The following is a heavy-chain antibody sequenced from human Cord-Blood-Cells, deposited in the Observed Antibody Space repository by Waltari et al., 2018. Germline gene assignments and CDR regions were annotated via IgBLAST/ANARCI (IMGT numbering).Heavy chain of an antibody. J-gene: IGHJ4*02. CDR3: ARAGPIAARPFTTYYFDY. D-gene: IGHD6-6*01. V-gene: IGHV3-53*01. Sequence: EVQLVESGGGLIQPGGSLRLSCAASGFPVSSNYMSWVRQAPGKGLEWVSVIYSGGSTYYADSVKGRFTISRDNSKNTLYLQMNSLRAEDTAVYYCARAGPIAARPFTTYYFDYWGQGTLVTVSS. CDR2: IYSGGST. CDR1: GFPVSSNY.